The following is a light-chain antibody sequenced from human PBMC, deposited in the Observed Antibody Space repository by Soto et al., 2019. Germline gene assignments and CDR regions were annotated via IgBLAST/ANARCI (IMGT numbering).Light chain of an antibody. CDR1: QSVSSN. CDR2: GAS. J-gene: IGKJ4*01. CDR3: QQYNSWPPLT. V-gene: IGKV3-15*01. Sequence: EIVMTQSPATLSVSPGERATLSCRASQSVSSNLAWYQQKPGQAPRLLIYGASTRATGIPARFSGSVSGTEFTLTISSLQSEDFAVYYCQQYNSWPPLTFGGGPKVEIK.